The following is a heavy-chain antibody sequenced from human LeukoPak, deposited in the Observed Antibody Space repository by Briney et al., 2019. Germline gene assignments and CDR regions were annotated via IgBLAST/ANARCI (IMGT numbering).Heavy chain of an antibody. V-gene: IGHV3-30-3*01. CDR3: ARDIVAARPVYYFDY. D-gene: IGHD6-6*01. Sequence: PGGSLRLSCAASGFTFNSYAMPWVRQAPGKGLEWVAVISYDGSNKYYADSVKGRFTISRDNSKNTLYLQMNSLRAEDTAVYYCARDIVAARPVYYFDYWGQGTLVTVSS. J-gene: IGHJ4*02. CDR2: ISYDGSNK. CDR1: GFTFNSYA.